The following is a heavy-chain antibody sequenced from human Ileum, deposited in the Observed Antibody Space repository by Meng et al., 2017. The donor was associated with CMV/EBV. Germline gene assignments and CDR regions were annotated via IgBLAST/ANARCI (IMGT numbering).Heavy chain of an antibody. D-gene: IGHD3-22*01. CDR3: ARDVDTSSHYGWVDP. CDR1: GFTFTTYG. J-gene: IGHJ5*02. Sequence: SGFTFTTYGMHWVRQAPGKGLEWVAVIWYDGTRKYYADSVKGRFTVSRDTSRNILYLQMNSLRAEDTAMYYCARDVDTSSHYGWVDPWGQGTLVTVSS. V-gene: IGHV3-33*01. CDR2: IWYDGTRK.